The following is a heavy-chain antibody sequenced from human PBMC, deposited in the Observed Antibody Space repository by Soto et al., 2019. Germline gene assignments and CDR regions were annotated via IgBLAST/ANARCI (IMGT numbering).Heavy chain of an antibody. D-gene: IGHD6-6*01. V-gene: IGHV3-23*01. J-gene: IGHJ4*02. CDR3: AKVKGSYSSSLLSIDY. CDR1: GLTFSSYA. Sequence: PGGSLRLSCAASGLTFSSYAMSWVRQAPGQGLEWVSAISGSGGSTYYADSVKGRITISRDNSKTPLYLQMNSLRAEDTAVYDCAKVKGSYSSSLLSIDYWGQGTLVTVSS. CDR2: ISGSGGST.